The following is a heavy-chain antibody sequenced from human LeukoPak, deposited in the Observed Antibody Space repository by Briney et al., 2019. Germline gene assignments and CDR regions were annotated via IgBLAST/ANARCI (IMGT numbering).Heavy chain of an antibody. J-gene: IGHJ3*02. V-gene: IGHV4-30-4*01. D-gene: IGHD3-22*01. CDR3: ARGPITMIVVDKFDI. CDR2: IYYSGST. CDR1: GGSISSGDYY. Sequence: SQTLSPTCTVSGGSISSGDYYWSWIRQPPGKGLEWIGYIYYSGSTYYNPSLKSRVTISVDSSKNQFSLKLSSVTAADTAVYYCARGPITMIVVDKFDIWGQGTMVTVSS.